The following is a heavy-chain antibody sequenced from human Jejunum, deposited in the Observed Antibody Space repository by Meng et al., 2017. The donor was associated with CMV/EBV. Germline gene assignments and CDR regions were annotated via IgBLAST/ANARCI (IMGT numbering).Heavy chain of an antibody. CDR3: VRGRCTRTSCYKGAFDF. Sequence: SISKLNWGSWVRQAPGQGLEWLGEKSPTESSNYNPSLKSRVTISVDRSKNQFSLKLTSVTAADTAVYYCVRGRCTRTSCYKGAFDFWSQGTLVTVSS. CDR1: SISKLNW. J-gene: IGHJ4*02. CDR2: KSPTESS. V-gene: IGHV4-4*02. D-gene: IGHD2-2*02.